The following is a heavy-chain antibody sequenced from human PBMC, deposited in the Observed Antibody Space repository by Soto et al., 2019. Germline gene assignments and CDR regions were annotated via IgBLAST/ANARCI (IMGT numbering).Heavy chain of an antibody. D-gene: IGHD2-2*01. CDR2: IIPIFGTA. J-gene: IGHJ6*02. Sequence: SVKVSCKASGGTFSSYAISWVRQAPGQGLEWMGGIIPIFGTANYAQKFQGRVTITADESTSTAYMELSSLRSEDTAVYYCARGIVVVPAAPQGYGMDVWGQGTTVTVSS. V-gene: IGHV1-69*13. CDR1: GGTFSSYA. CDR3: ARGIVVVPAAPQGYGMDV.